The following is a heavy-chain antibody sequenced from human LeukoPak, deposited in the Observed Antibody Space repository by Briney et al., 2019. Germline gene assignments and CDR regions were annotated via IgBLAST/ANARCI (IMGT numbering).Heavy chain of an antibody. CDR2: MYHSGSI. CDR1: GYSISSGFY. D-gene: IGHD3-9*01. Sequence: SETLSLTCGVSGYSISSGFYWGWIRQPPGKGLEWIGSMYHSGSIYYNRSLKSRVTISADTSNNHLSLKLSSVTAADTAVYYCVGHPDPYYDIFLVWGKGTTVTVSS. J-gene: IGHJ6*04. V-gene: IGHV4-38-2*01. CDR3: VGHPDPYYDIFLV.